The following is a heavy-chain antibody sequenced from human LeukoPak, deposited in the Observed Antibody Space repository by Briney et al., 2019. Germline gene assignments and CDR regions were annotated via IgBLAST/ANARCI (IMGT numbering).Heavy chain of an antibody. CDR1: GGSISSYY. J-gene: IGHJ4*02. CDR2: IYYSGST. CDR3: ARVHSGSYSLKS. Sequence: PSETLSLTCTVSGGSISSYYWSWIRQPPGKGLEWIGYIYYSGSTNYNPSLKSRVTISVDTSENQFSLKLSSVTAADTAVYYCARVHSGSYSLKSWGQGTLVTVSS. V-gene: IGHV4-59*01. D-gene: IGHD1-26*01.